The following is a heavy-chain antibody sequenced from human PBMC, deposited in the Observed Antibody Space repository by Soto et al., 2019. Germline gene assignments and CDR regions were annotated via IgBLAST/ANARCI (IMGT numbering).Heavy chain of an antibody. Sequence: PGGSLSLSCAASGFTFSSYSMNWVRQAPGKGLEWVSSISSSSSYIYYADSVKGRFTISRDNAKNSLYLQMNSLRAEDTAVYYCARDHPPRRIAWAISHYYYGMDVWGQGTTVTVSS. D-gene: IGHD6-13*01. CDR1: GFTFSSYS. CDR2: ISSSSSYI. J-gene: IGHJ6*02. V-gene: IGHV3-21*01. CDR3: ARDHPPRRIAWAISHYYYGMDV.